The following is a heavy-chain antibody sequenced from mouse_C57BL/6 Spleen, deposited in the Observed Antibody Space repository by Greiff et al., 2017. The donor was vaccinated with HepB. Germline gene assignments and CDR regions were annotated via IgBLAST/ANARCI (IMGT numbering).Heavy chain of an antibody. V-gene: IGHV1-61*01. Sequence: QVQLKQPGAELVRPGSSVKLSCKASGYTFTSYWMDWVKQRPGQGLEWIGNIYPSDSETHYNQNFKDKATLTVDKSSSTAYMQLSSLTSEDAAVYYCAGSVTMVTTDYFDCWGHGTTLTVSS. D-gene: IGHD2-2*01. CDR2: IYPSDSET. CDR1: GYTFTSYW. CDR3: AGSVTMVTTDYFDC. J-gene: IGHJ2*01.